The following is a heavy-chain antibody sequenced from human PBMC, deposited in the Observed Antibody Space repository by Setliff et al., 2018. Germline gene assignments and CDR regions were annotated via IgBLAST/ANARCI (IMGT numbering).Heavy chain of an antibody. Sequence: GGSLRLSCAASGFSFGGHDMHWVRQAPGKGLEWVAFIRYDGSNKYYADSVKGRFTISRDNSKNTLYLQMNSLRAEDTAVYYCARDPKQGLVYYYYYYGMDVWGQGTTVTVSS. CDR2: IRYDGSNK. CDR3: ARDPKQGLVYYYYYYGMDV. J-gene: IGHJ6*02. CDR1: GFSFGGHD. D-gene: IGHD6-19*01. V-gene: IGHV3-30*02.